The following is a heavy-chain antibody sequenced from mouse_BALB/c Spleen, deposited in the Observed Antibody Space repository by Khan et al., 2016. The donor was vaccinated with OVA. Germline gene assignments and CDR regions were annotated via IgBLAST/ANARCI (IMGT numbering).Heavy chain of an antibody. CDR1: GFTFSSFG. CDR2: ISSGNSTI. CDR3: TRGMGPPFDY. V-gene: IGHV5-17*02. D-gene: IGHD4-1*01. J-gene: IGHJ2*01. Sequence: EVELVESGGGLVQPGGSRKLSCAASGFTFSSFGMHWVRQAPEKGLEWVAYISSGNSTIYYADTVKGRSTISRDNPKNTLFLQMTSLRSEDTAMYYCTRGMGPPFDYWGQGTTLTVSS.